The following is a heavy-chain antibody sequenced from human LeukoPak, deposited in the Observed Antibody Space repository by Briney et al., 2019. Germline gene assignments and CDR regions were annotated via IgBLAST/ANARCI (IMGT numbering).Heavy chain of an antibody. V-gene: IGHV4-59*01. Sequence: SETLSLTCSVSGDSISIYYWSWIRQPPGKGLEWIGYIYNSGSTNHNPSLKSRVTISVDTSKNQFSLKLTSVTAADTAVYYCANADRYCSDGSCHVPDAFDFWGQGTMITVSS. CDR2: IYNSGST. J-gene: IGHJ3*01. CDR1: GDSISIYY. CDR3: ANADRYCSDGSCHVPDAFDF. D-gene: IGHD2-15*01.